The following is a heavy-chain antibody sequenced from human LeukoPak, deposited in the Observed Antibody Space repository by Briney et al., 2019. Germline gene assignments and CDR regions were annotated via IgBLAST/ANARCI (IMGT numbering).Heavy chain of an antibody. D-gene: IGHD6-19*01. CDR2: IYSSGSA. CDR1: GGSIINHY. V-gene: IGHV4-4*07. J-gene: IGHJ5*02. Sequence: KPSETLSLTCTVSGGSIINHYWSWIRQPARKGLEWIWRIYSSGSANYSPSLKSRVSMSIDTSNNHFSLNLTSVTAADTALYFCARDVRYASGWSTPESWGQGTLVTVSS. CDR3: ARDVRYASGWSTPES.